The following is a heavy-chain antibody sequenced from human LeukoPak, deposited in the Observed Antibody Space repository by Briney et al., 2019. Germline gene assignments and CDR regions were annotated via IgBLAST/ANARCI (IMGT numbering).Heavy chain of an antibody. V-gene: IGHV3-53*04. D-gene: IGHD3-22*01. Sequence: TGGSLRLSCAASGFTVSSNYMSWVRQAPGKGLEWVSVIYSGGSTYYADSVKGRFTISRHNSENTLYLQMNSLRAEDTAVYYCARVRSGYYIYFDYWGQGTLVTVSS. CDR3: ARVRSGYYIYFDY. CDR2: IYSGGST. J-gene: IGHJ4*02. CDR1: GFTVSSNY.